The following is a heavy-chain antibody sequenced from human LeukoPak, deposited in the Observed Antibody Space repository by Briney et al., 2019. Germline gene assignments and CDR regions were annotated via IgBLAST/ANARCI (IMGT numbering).Heavy chain of an antibody. CDR3: ARADYYLSGTFYMGNWFDP. D-gene: IGHD3-10*01. CDR2: IYTSGST. CDR1: GGSISSSSYY. J-gene: IGHJ5*02. Sequence: SETLSLTCTVSGGSISSSSYYWSWIRQPAGKGLEWIGRIYTSGSTNYNPSLKSRVTMSVDTSKNQFSLKLSSVTAADTAVYYCARADYYLSGTFYMGNWFDPWGQGTLVTVSS. V-gene: IGHV4-61*02.